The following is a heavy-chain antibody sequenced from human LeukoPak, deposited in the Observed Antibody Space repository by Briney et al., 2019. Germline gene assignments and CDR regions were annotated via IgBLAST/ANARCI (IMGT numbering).Heavy chain of an antibody. V-gene: IGHV3-30*03. CDR3: VRQAQEDY. CDR1: GFYISSYG. Sequence: PGGSLRLSCVASGFYISSYGMHWFRQVPDKGLEWVAVISYDGSDEHYADSVRGRFTISRDNSKNTLYLQMNSLTTEDTAIYYCVRQAQEDYWGQGTLVTVSS. CDR2: ISYDGSDE. D-gene: IGHD6-25*01. J-gene: IGHJ4*02.